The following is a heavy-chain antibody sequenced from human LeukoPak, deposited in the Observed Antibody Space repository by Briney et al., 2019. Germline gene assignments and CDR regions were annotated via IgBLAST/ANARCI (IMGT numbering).Heavy chain of an antibody. J-gene: IGHJ4*02. Sequence: GESLKISYKGSGCGFTSYWIGWVRPMPGKGLGWRGIIYPGDSDTRYSPSFQGQVTISADKSISTAYLQWSSLKASDTAMYYCAKLRQTYYFDYWGQGTLVTVSS. V-gene: IGHV5-51*01. CDR2: IYPGDSDT. CDR3: AKLRQTYYFDY. CDR1: GCGFTSYW.